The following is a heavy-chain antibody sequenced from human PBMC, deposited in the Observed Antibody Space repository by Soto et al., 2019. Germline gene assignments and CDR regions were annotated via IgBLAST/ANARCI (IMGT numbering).Heavy chain of an antibody. Sequence: GGSLRLSCAASGFTVSSNYMSWVRQAPGKGLEWVSVIYSGGSTYYADSVKGRFTISRDNSKNTLYLQMNSLGAEDTAVYYCARAYCSSTSCYGRGLFDYWGQGTLVTVSS. CDR2: IYSGGST. CDR3: ARAYCSSTSCYGRGLFDY. CDR1: GFTVSSNY. J-gene: IGHJ4*02. V-gene: IGHV3-66*01. D-gene: IGHD2-2*01.